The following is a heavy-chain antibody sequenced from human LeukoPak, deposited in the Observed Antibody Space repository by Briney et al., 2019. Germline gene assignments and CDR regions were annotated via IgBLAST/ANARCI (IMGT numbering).Heavy chain of an antibody. CDR3: AVRDSSSWLPTDY. CDR2: MNPNSGNT. D-gene: IGHD6-13*01. Sequence: GASVKVSCKASGYTFTSYDINWVRQATGQGLEWMGWMNPNSGNTGYAQKFQGRVTMTRNTSISTAYMGLSSLRSEDTAVYYCAVRDSSSWLPTDYWGQGTLVTVSS. J-gene: IGHJ4*02. CDR1: GYTFTSYD. V-gene: IGHV1-8*01.